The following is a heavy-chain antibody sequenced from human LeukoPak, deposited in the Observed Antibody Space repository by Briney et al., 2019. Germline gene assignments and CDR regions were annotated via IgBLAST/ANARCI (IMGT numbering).Heavy chain of an antibody. V-gene: IGHV3-21*01. D-gene: IGHD3-22*01. Sequence: GGSLRLSCAASGFTFSSYSMNWVRQAPGKGLEWVSSISSSSSYIYYADSVKGRFTISRDNAKNSLYLQMNSLRAEDTAVYYCARDRASGITMIVVVTHGFDPWGQGTLFTVSS. J-gene: IGHJ5*02. CDR3: ARDRASGITMIVVVTHGFDP. CDR1: GFTFSSYS. CDR2: ISSSSSYI.